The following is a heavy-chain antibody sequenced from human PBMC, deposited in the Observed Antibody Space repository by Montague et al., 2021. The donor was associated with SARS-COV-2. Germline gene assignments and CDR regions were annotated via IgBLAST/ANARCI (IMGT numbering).Heavy chain of an antibody. CDR1: GGSLSTYY. Sequence: SETLSLTCSVSGGSLSTYYWSWTRQPPGKGLEWIGYIDDSGTTRYNPSLRSRATISLDLSKNQFSLDLNSVTAADTAVYYCARSAYNHYGLDVWGQGTTVTVSS. V-gene: IGHV4-59*08. CDR2: IDDSGTT. J-gene: IGHJ6*02. CDR3: ARSAYNHYGLDV.